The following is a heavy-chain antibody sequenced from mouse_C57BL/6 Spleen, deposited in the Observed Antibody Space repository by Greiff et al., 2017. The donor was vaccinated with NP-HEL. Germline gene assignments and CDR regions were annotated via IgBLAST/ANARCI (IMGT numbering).Heavy chain of an antibody. V-gene: IGHV1-42*01. D-gene: IGHD2-5*01. J-gene: IGHJ4*01. CDR2: INPSTGGT. CDR3: ARSPYYSNYYAMDY. Sequence: EVQLQQSGPELVKPGASVKISCKASGYSFTGYYMNWVKQSPEKSLEWIGEINPSTGGTTYNQKFKAKATLTVDKSSSTAYMQLKSLTSEDSAVYYCARSPYYSNYYAMDYWGQGTSVTVSS. CDR1: GYSFTGYY.